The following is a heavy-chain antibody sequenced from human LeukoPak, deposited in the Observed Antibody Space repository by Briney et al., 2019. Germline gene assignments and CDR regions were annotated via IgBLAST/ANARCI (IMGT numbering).Heavy chain of an antibody. V-gene: IGHV1-24*01. CDR3: VTGFTTMAVDYFDY. CDR2: SDPEDGER. Sequence: GASVKVSCKVSGKTLSDLSIHWLRQPPGKGLEWLGGSDPEDGERIYAQTFQGRVTITEDTSIDTAYMELSSLRSEDTAVYYCVTGFTTMAVDYFDYWGQGTLVTVSP. J-gene: IGHJ4*02. D-gene: IGHD5-18*01. CDR1: GKTLSDLS.